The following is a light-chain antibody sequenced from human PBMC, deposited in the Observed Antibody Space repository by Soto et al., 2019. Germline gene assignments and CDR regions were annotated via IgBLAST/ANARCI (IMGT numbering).Light chain of an antibody. J-gene: IGLJ1*01. CDR3: CSYAGSYV. CDR2: EGS. V-gene: IGLV2-23*01. CDR1: SSDVGSYNL. Sequence: QSALPQPASVSGSPGQSITISCTGTSSDVGSYNLVSWYQQHPGKAPKLMIYEGSKRPSGVSNRFSGSKSGNTASLTISGLQAEDEADYYCCSYAGSYVFGTGTKLTVL.